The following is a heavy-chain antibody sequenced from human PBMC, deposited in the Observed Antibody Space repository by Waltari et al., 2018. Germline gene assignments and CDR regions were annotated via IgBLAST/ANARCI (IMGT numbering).Heavy chain of an antibody. V-gene: IGHV2-5*02. D-gene: IGHD2-21*02. CDR3: LDTYCGGDCRSVRYGLDV. CDR2: IYWDDDK. CDR1: GFSLDTSGVG. J-gene: IGHJ6*02. Sequence: QITLKESGPTLVRPTQTLTLTCTFSGFSLDTSGVGVGWVRQPPGKALEWLAIIYWDDDKRYTPSLKSRLAFFKDTSKNLVVFTMTNMDPVDTATYFCLDTYCGGDCRSVRYGLDVWGQGTTVSVSS.